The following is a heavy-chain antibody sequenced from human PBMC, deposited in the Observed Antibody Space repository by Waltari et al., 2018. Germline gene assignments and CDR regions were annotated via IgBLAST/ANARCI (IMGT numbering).Heavy chain of an antibody. D-gene: IGHD5-18*01. CDR3: ARARDEDTAMVYFDH. CDR1: GFTVSSHH. V-gene: IGHV3-66*02. CDR2: IYSAGST. J-gene: IGHJ4*02. Sequence: EVQLVESGGGLVDPGGSLRLSCAASGFTVSSHHLGWVRQAPGKGLEWVSLIYSAGSTYYADSVRGRFSISRDNSKNTLHLQMNSLRAEDTAMYYCARARDEDTAMVYFDHWGQGTLISVSS.